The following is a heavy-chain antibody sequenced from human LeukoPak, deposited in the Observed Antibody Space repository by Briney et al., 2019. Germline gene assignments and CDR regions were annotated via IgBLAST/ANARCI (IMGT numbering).Heavy chain of an antibody. CDR3: ARGGPAIWFESAYYFDY. CDR2: IYTSGST. Sequence: SETLSLTCTVSGGSISSYYWSWIRQPAGKGLEWIGRIYTSGSTNYNPSLKSRVTMSVDTSKNQFSLKLSSVTAADTAVYYCARGGPAIWFESAYYFDYWGQGTLVTVSS. CDR1: GGSISSYY. V-gene: IGHV4-4*07. J-gene: IGHJ4*02. D-gene: IGHD3-10*01.